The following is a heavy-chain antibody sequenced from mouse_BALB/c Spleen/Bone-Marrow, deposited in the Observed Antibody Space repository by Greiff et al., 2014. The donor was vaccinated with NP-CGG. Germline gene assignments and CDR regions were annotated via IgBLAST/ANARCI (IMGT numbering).Heavy chain of an antibody. Sequence: VKLMESGGGLVKPGGSLKLSCAASGFTFSDYYMYWVRQTPEKRLEWVATISDGGSYTYYPDSMKGRFTISRDNAKNNLYLQLSSLKSEDTAMYYCARGPHDDDMDYWGQGTSVTVSS. V-gene: IGHV5-4*02. CDR2: ISDGGSYT. CDR3: ARGPHDDDMDY. D-gene: IGHD2-3*01. CDR1: GFTFSDYY. J-gene: IGHJ4*01.